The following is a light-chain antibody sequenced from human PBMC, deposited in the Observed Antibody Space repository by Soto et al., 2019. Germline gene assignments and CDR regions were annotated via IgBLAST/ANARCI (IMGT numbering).Light chain of an antibody. CDR1: QSVSSSY. V-gene: IGKV3-20*01. CDR3: QQYGSSLFT. CDR2: GAS. J-gene: IGKJ3*01. Sequence: EIVLTQSPGTLSLSPGERATLSCRASQSVSSSYLAWYQQKPGQAPRLLIYGASSRATGIPDRFSGSGYGTDFTLTISRLEPDDFAVYYCQQYGSSLFTFGPGTKVDIK.